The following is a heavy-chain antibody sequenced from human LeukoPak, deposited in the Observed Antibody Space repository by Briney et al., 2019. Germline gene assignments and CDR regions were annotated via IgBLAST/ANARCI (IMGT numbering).Heavy chain of an antibody. J-gene: IGHJ4*02. CDR2: IYYSGST. CDR3: ARVPQYCTGGSCYPTYSFDY. CDR1: GGSISSSSYY. D-gene: IGHD2-15*01. Sequence: PSETLSLTCTVSGGSISSSSYYWGWIRQPPGKGLEWIGSIYYSGSTYYNPSLKSRVTISVDTSKNQFSLKLSSVTAADTAVYYCARVPQYCTGGSCYPTYSFDYWGQGTLVTVSS. V-gene: IGHV4-39*07.